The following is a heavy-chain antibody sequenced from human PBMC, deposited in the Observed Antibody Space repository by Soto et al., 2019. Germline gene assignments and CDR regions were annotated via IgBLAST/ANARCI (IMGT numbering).Heavy chain of an antibody. Sequence: SETLSLTCTVSGGSLSSYYWSWIRRPPGMGLEWIASIYYRGTTNYNPSLKSRVALSIDTSKNQFSLKLTSVTAADTAVYYCARLLLRTFDSWGQGTLVTVSS. J-gene: IGHJ4*02. CDR1: GGSLSSYY. V-gene: IGHV4-59*01. CDR2: IYYRGTT. D-gene: IGHD2-15*01. CDR3: ARLLLRTFDS.